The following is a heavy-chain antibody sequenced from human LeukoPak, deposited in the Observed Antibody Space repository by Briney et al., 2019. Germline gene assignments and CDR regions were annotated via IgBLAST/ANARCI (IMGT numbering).Heavy chain of an antibody. CDR1: GFTFSSYS. CDR2: ISSSSSTI. J-gene: IGHJ6*03. Sequence: PGGSLRLSCAAPGFTFSSYSMNWVRQAPGKGLEWVSYISSSSSTIYYADSVKGRFTISRANARNSLYLQMNSLRAEDTAVYYCARVDYYYYYYMDVWGKGTTVTVSS. CDR3: ARVDYYYYYYMDV. V-gene: IGHV3-48*01.